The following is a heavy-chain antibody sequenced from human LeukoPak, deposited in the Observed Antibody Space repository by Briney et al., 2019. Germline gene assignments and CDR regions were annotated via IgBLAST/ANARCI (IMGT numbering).Heavy chain of an antibody. D-gene: IGHD6-13*01. CDR1: GGSFSGYY. CDR2: INHSGST. CDR3: ARAKNTGYINWFDP. J-gene: IGHJ5*02. Sequence: SETLSLTCAVYGGSFSGYYWSWLRQPPGKGLEWIGEINHSGSTNYNPSLKSRVTISVDTSKNQFSLKLSSVTAADTAVYYCARAKNTGYINWFDPWGQGTLVTVSS. V-gene: IGHV4-34*01.